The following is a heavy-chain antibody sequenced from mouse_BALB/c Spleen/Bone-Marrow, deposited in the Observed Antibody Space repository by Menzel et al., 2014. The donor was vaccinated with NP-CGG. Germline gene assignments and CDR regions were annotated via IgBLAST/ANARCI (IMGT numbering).Heavy chain of an antibody. CDR3: ARGAMITTGYFDY. V-gene: IGHV3-5*02. CDR1: GISITTGNYR. J-gene: IGHJ2*01. D-gene: IGHD2-4*01. Sequence: EVKLQESGPGLVEPSQTVSLTCTVTGISITTGNYRWSWIRQFPGNKLEWIGYIYYSGTITYNPSLTSRTTITRDTSKNQFFLEMNSLTAEDTATYYCARGAMITTGYFDYWGQGTTLTVSS. CDR2: IYYSGTI.